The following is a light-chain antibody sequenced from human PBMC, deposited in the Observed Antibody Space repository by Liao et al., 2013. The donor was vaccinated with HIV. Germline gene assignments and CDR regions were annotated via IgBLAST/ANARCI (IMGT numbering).Light chain of an antibody. Sequence: SYELTQPPSMSVSPGQTASITCSGDKLGDKYACWYQQKPGQSPVLVIYQDNKRPSGIPERFSGSSSGNTATLTISGTQTMDEADYYCQTWDSGWVFGGGTKLTVL. J-gene: IGLJ3*02. V-gene: IGLV3-1*01. CDR1: KLGDKY. CDR2: QDN. CDR3: QTWDSGWV.